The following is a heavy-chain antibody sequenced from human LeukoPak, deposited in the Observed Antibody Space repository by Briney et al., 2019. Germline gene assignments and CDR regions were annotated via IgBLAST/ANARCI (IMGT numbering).Heavy chain of an antibody. CDR1: GYTFTSYG. CDR2: IIPILGIA. J-gene: IGHJ6*02. D-gene: IGHD2-2*01. Sequence: GASVKVSCKASGYTFTSYGISWVRQAPGQGLEWMGRIIPILGIANYAQKFQGRVTITADKSTSTAYMELSSLRSEDTAVYYCARTLDVPYGMDVWGQGTTVTVSS. CDR3: ARTLDVPYGMDV. V-gene: IGHV1-69*04.